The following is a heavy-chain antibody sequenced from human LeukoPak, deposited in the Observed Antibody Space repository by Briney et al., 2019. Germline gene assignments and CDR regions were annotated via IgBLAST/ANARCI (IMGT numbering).Heavy chain of an antibody. D-gene: IGHD3-9*01. V-gene: IGHV1-2*02. CDR2: INPNSGGT. CDR1: GYTFTGYY. J-gene: IGHJ4*02. Sequence: GASVKVSCKASGYTFTGYYMHWVRQAPGQGLEWMGWINPNSGGTNYAQKFQGRVTMTRDTPISTAYMELSRLRSDDTAVYYCARDGGYDILTGPDYWGQGTLVTVSS. CDR3: ARDGGYDILTGPDY.